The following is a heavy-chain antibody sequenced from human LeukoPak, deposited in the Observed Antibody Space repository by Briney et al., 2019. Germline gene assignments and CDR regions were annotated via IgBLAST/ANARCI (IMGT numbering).Heavy chain of an antibody. Sequence: GGSLRLSCAASGFTFSSYSMNWVRQAPGKGLEWVSYISSSSSTIYYADSVKGRFTISRDNAKNSLYLQMNSLRAEDTAVYYCARSLDHLWFGESPVDYWGQGTLVTVSS. D-gene: IGHD3-10*01. V-gene: IGHV3-48*04. CDR1: GFTFSSYS. J-gene: IGHJ4*02. CDR2: ISSSSSTI. CDR3: ARSLDHLWFGESPVDY.